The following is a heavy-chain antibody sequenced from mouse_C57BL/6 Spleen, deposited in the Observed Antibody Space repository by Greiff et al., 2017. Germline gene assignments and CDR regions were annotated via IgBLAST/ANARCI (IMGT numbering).Heavy chain of an antibody. CDR1: GFNIKDDY. Sequence: EVKLMESGAELVRPGASVKLSCTASGFNIKDDYMHWVKQRPEQGLEWIGWIDPENGDTEYASKFQGKATITADTSSNTAYLQLSSLTSEDTAVYYCTTGGYYFAWFAYWGQGTLVTVSA. D-gene: IGHD2-3*01. J-gene: IGHJ3*01. CDR3: TTGGYYFAWFAY. CDR2: IDPENGDT. V-gene: IGHV14-4*01.